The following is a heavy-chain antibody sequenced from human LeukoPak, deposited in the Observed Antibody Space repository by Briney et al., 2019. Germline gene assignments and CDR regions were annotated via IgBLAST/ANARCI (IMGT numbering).Heavy chain of an antibody. J-gene: IGHJ4*02. CDR2: IYHSGST. V-gene: IGHV4-38-2*02. CDR3: ASLADSSGYYLVL. CDR1: GYSISSGYY. Sequence: SETLSRTCTVSGYSISSGYYWGWIRQPPGKGLEWIGSIYHSGSTYYNPSLKSRVTISVDTSKNQFSLKLSSVTAADTAVYYCASLADSSGYYLVLWGQGTLVTVSS. D-gene: IGHD3-22*01.